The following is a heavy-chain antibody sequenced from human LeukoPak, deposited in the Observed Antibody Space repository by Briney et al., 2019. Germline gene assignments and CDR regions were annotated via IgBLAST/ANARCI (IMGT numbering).Heavy chain of an antibody. Sequence: SETLSLTCAVYGGSFSDYYWSWIRQPPGKGLEWIGEINHSGSTNYNPSLKSRVTISVDTSKNQFSLKLSSVTAADTAVYYCARGTSGYYDSSGYSSWGQGTLVTVSS. J-gene: IGHJ4*02. CDR3: ARGTSGYYDSSGYSS. CDR2: INHSGST. CDR1: GGSFSDYY. D-gene: IGHD3-22*01. V-gene: IGHV4-34*01.